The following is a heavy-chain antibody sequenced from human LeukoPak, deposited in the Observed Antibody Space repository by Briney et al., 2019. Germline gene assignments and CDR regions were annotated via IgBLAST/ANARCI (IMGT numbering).Heavy chain of an antibody. CDR2: INQDGSEK. Sequence: GGSLRLSCAASGFTFSSYAMSWVRQAPGKRLEWVANINQDGSEKYYVDSVKGRFIISRDNARNSLFLQMNILTAEDTAIYYCVREGAYSTSSPAGYWGQGTLVSVSS. V-gene: IGHV3-7*01. CDR1: GFTFSSYA. CDR3: VREGAYSTSSPAGY. J-gene: IGHJ4*02. D-gene: IGHD6-6*01.